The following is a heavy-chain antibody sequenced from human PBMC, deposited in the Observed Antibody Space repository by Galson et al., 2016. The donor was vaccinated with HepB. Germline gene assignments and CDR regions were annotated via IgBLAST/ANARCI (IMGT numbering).Heavy chain of an antibody. Sequence: LSLTCTVPGGSMSSFYWSWIRQPPGKGLEWIAYIYYSGGATYNPSLKSRVTISVDTSKNQFSLKVRSVTTADTAVYYCARKPPGANWFDSWGQGTLVTVSS. CDR3: ARKPPGANWFDS. V-gene: IGHV4-59*01. D-gene: IGHD1-14*01. CDR1: GGSMSSFY. CDR2: IYYSGGA. J-gene: IGHJ5*01.